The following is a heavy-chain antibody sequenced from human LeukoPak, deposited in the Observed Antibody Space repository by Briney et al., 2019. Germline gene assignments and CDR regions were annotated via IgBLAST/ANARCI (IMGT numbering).Heavy chain of an antibody. CDR1: GYTFTSYD. J-gene: IGHJ4*02. CDR3: ARFAVVAANFDY. D-gene: IGHD2-15*01. Sequence: ASVKVSCKASGYTFTSYDINWVRQATGQGLEWMGWMNPNSDNTGYARKFQGRVTMTTDTFTSTAYMELRSLRSDDTAVYYCARFAVVAANFDYWGQGTLVTVSS. CDR2: MNPNSDNT. V-gene: IGHV1-8*01.